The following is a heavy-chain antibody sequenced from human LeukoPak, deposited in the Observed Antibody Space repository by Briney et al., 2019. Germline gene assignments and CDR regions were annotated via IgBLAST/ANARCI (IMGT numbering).Heavy chain of an antibody. Sequence: GGSLRLSCAASGFTFSNAWMSWVRQAPGKGLEWVGRIKSKTDGGTTDYAAPVKGRFTISRDDSKNTLYLQMNSLKTDDTAVYYCTTLLLWFGDAGDYRGQGTQVTVSS. CDR3: TTLLLWFGDAGDY. V-gene: IGHV3-15*01. CDR2: IKSKTDGGTT. J-gene: IGHJ4*02. D-gene: IGHD3-10*01. CDR1: GFTFSNAW.